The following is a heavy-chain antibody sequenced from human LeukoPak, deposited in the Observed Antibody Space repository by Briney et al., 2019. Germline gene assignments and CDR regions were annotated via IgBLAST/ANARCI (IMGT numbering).Heavy chain of an antibody. CDR3: ARVGGGKRGVDY. CDR2: IYYSGST. D-gene: IGHD1-1*01. V-gene: IGHV4-59*01. CDR1: GGSISSYY. J-gene: IGHJ4*02. Sequence: SETLSLTCTVPGGSISSYYWSWIRQPPGKGLEWIGYIYYSGSTNYNPSLKSRVTISVDTSKNQFSLKLSSVTATDTAVYYCARVGGGKRGVDYWGQGTLVTVSS.